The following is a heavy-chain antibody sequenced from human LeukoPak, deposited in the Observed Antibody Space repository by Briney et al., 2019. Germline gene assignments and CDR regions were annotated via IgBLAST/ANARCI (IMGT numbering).Heavy chain of an antibody. Sequence: PSETLSLTCAVYGGSFSGYYWSWIRQPPGKGLEWIGEINHSGSTNYNPSLKSRVTISVDTSKNQFSLKLSSVTAADTAVYYCAREGTSPVYYFDYWGQGTLVTVSS. CDR3: AREGTSPVYYFDY. D-gene: IGHD1-7*01. CDR2: INHSGST. J-gene: IGHJ4*02. CDR1: GGSFSGYY. V-gene: IGHV4-34*01.